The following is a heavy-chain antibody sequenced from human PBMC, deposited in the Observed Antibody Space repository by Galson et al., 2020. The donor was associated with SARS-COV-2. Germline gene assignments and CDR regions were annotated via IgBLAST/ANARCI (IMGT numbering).Heavy chain of an antibody. CDR2: LVVKNCNT. V-gene: IGHV1-58*01. D-gene: IGHD3-10*01. CDR3: AAGRVGAFDI. J-gene: IGHJ3*02. Sequence: HLVWRLLLVVKNCNTNYAQKFQERVTITRDMSTRTAYMELSRLRSEDTTVYYCAAGRVGAFDIWGQGTMVKVSA.